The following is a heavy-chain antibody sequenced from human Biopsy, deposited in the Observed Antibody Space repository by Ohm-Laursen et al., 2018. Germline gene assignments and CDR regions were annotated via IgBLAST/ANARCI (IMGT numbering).Heavy chain of an antibody. J-gene: IGHJ3*02. CDR3: AKNLAVSSYALDI. CDR2: IFSSANT. CDR1: GGSISSGGSY. Sequence: SQTLSLTCTVSGGSISSGGSYWSWIRQRPGKGLEWIGYIFSSANTYYNPSLKNLITISVDTSKNQFSLKLGSVTAADTAVYYCAKNLAVSSYALDIWGQGTMVTVSS. V-gene: IGHV4-31*01. D-gene: IGHD2/OR15-2a*01.